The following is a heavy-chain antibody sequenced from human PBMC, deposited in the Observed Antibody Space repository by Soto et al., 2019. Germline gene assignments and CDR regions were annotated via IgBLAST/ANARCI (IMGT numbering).Heavy chain of an antibody. CDR3: AKDQGSSWYEIDY. J-gene: IGHJ4*02. D-gene: IGHD6-13*01. CDR1: GFTFSNYA. CDR2: ISGSGGST. Sequence: GGSLRLSCAASGFTFSNYAVTWVRQAPGKGLEWVSTISGSGGSTYYADSVKGRFTISRDNSKNTLYLQMNSLRAEDTAVYYCAKDQGSSWYEIDYWGQGTLDTVSS. V-gene: IGHV3-23*01.